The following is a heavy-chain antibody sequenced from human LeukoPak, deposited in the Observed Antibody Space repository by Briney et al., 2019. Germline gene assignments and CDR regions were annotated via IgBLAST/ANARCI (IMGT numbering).Heavy chain of an antibody. CDR3: ARHNGSRTLHDY. V-gene: IGHV4-59*08. Sequence: SETLSHTCTVSGGSISSYYWSWIRQPPGKGLEWIGYIYYSGSTNYNPSLKSRVTISVGTFKNQFSLKLSSVTAAETAVYYCARHNGSRTLHDYWGQGTLVTVSS. J-gene: IGHJ4*02. D-gene: IGHD6-13*01. CDR1: GGSISSYY. CDR2: IYYSGST.